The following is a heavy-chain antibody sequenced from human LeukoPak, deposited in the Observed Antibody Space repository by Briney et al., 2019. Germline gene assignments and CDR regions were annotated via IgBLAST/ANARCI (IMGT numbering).Heavy chain of an antibody. D-gene: IGHD2-15*01. V-gene: IGHV4-34*01. CDR2: INHSGST. J-gene: IGHJ5*02. CDR3: ARYCSGGSCYHNWFDP. Sequence: SETLSLTCAVYGGSFSGYYWSWIRQPPGKGLEWIGEINHSGSTNYNPSLKSRVTISVDTSKNQFSLKLSPVTAADTAVYYCARYCSGGSCYHNWFDPWGQGTLVTVSS. CDR1: GGSFSGYY.